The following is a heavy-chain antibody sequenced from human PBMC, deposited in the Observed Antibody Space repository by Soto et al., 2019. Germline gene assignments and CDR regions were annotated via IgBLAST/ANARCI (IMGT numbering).Heavy chain of an antibody. CDR2: ISSSGGST. CDR3: GKDQGRVIANYYGMDV. D-gene: IGHD2-21*01. CDR1: GFTFSSYA. Sequence: GGSLRLSCAASGFTFSSYAMSWVRQAPGKGLEWVSAISSSGGSTYYADSVKGRFTISRDNSKNTLYLQMNSLRAEDTAVYYCGKDQGRVIANYYGMDVWGQGTTVTVSS. J-gene: IGHJ6*02. V-gene: IGHV3-23*01.